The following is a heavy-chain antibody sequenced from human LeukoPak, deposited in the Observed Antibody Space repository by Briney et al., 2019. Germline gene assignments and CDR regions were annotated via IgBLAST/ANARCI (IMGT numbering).Heavy chain of an antibody. CDR3: ARDRGGSYGMDV. CDR1: GFTFSSYG. CDR2: IWYDGSNK. D-gene: IGHD2-15*01. V-gene: IGHV3-33*01. Sequence: PGGSLRLSCAASGFTFSSYGMHWVRQAPGKGLEGVAVIWYDGSNKYYADSVKGRFTISRDNSKNTLYLQMNSLRAEDTAVYYCARDRGGSYGMDVWGQGTTVTVSS. J-gene: IGHJ6*02.